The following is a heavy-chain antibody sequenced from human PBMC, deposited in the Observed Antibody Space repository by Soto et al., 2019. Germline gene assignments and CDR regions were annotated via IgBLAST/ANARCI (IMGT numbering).Heavy chain of an antibody. CDR2: ITASGATT. Sequence: PGGSLRLSCAASEFDFSNYAMAWVRQAPGKGLEWVSHITASGATTYYADSVKGRFTISRDNSKNTVYLHMSALRVEDTAIFFCAKDXASGSGSCXDSWGQGTXVTVXS. J-gene: IGHJ4*02. D-gene: IGHD1-26*01. V-gene: IGHV3-23*01. CDR1: EFDFSNYA. CDR3: AKDXASGSGSCXDS.